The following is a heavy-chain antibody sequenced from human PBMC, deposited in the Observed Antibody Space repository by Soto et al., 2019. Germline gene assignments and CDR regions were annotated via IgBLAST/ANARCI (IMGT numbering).Heavy chain of an antibody. V-gene: IGHV1-69*13. CDR3: ARHTSSGWYYFDY. CDR2: IIPIFGTA. D-gene: IGHD6-19*01. CDR1: GGTFSSYA. Sequence: GASVKVSCKASGGTFSSYAISWVRQAPGQGLEWMGGIIPIFGTANYAQKFQGRVTITADESISTAYLQWSGLKASDTAMYYCARHTSSGWYYFDYWGQGSLVIVSS. J-gene: IGHJ4*02.